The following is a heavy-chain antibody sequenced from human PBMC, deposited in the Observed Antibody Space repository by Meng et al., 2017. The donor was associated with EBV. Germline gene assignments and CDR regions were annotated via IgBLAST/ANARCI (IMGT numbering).Heavy chain of an antibody. CDR3: AHRRDEYSSSWYGWFDS. Sequence: QIPLEESGPTLVKPTQTLTLTCTFSGFSLSTSGVGVGWIRQPPGKALEWLALIYWDDDKRYSPSLKSRLTITKDTSKNQVVLTMTSMDPVDTATYYCAHRRDEYSSSWYGWFDSWGQGTLVTVSS. V-gene: IGHV2-5*02. CDR1: GFSLSTSGVG. J-gene: IGHJ5*01. CDR2: IYWDDDK. D-gene: IGHD6-13*01.